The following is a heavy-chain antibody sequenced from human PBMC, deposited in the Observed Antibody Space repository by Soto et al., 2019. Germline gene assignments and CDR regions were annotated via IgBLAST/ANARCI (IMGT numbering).Heavy chain of an antibody. D-gene: IGHD2-2*01. CDR1: GTSISSYD. J-gene: IGHJ4*02. CDR2: IHYSGTT. CDR3: ARYNSYATDY. V-gene: IGHV4-59*01. Sequence: SETLSLTCTVSGTSISSYDWSWIRQPPGKGLEWIAKIHYSGTTNYNPSLASRVTLSVDTSKNQFSLKITSVTASDRAMYFCARYNSYATDYWGRGTLVPVSS.